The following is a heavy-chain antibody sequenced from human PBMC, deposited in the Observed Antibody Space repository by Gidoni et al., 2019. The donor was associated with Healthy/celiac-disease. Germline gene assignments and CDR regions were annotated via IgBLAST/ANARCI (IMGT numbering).Heavy chain of an antibody. CDR2: IYSGGST. CDR3: AREIAAAGEYYFDY. CDR1: GFTVSSNY. Sequence: EVQLVESGGGLVQPGGSLSLSCAASGFTVSSNYMSWVRQAPGKGLGWVQVIYSGGSTYYADSVKGRFTISRDNSKNTLYLQMNSLRAEDTAVYYCAREIAAAGEYYFDYWGQGTLVTVSS. V-gene: IGHV3-66*01. D-gene: IGHD6-13*01. J-gene: IGHJ4*02.